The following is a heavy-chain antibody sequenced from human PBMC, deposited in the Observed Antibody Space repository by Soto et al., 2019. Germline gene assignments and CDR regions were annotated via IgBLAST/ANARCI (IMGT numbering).Heavy chain of an antibody. D-gene: IGHD1-1*01. Sequence: PSETLSLTCTVSGGSVSSGSYYWSWIRQPPGKGLEWIGYIYYSGSTNYNPSLKSRVTISVDTSKNQFSLKLSSVTAADTAVYYCARRYGYGFDYWGQGTLVTVSS. V-gene: IGHV4-61*01. J-gene: IGHJ4*02. CDR1: GGSVSSGSYY. CDR3: ARRYGYGFDY. CDR2: IYYSGST.